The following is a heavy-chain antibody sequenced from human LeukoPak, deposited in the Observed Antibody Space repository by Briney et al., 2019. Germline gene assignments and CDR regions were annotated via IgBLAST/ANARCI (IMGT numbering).Heavy chain of an antibody. J-gene: IGHJ4*02. V-gene: IGHV3-30*18. D-gene: IGHD6-13*01. CDR1: GFTFTTYG. CDR3: AKRGHYSINWYHYFDY. CDR2: FASNGGSD. Sequence: QPVRSLRLSCAASGFTFTTYGLHWVRQAPGRVLEWVAAFASNGGSDYYADSVKGRFTISRDNSKNTLFLQMNSLRPDDTAVYYCAKRGHYSINWYHYFDYWGQGTLVTV.